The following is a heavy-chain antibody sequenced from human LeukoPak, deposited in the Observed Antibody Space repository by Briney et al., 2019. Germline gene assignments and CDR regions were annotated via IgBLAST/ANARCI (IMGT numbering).Heavy chain of an antibody. J-gene: IGHJ4*02. CDR3: AKVSGYYDSSGSDYFDY. D-gene: IGHD3-22*01. CDR1: GFTFSSYA. Sequence: GGSLRLSCAASGFTFSSYAMSWVRQAPGKGLEWVSAISGSGGSTCYADSVKGRFTISRDNSKNTLYLQMNSLRAEDTAVYYCAKVSGYYDSSGSDYFDYWGQGTLVTVSS. CDR2: ISGSGGST. V-gene: IGHV3-23*01.